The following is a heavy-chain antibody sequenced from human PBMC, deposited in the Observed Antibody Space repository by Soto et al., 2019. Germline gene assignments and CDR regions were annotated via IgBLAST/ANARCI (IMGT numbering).Heavy chain of an antibody. CDR2: IFHNGRS. Sequence: PSETMSLTCTVSGDSNSKSYWSWLRQPPGKELEWIGFIFHNGRSLDYNPSFKSRATISIDTSETQFSLQLNSVTAADTAIYYCARYRSASCHPPYRLAYRGQGTPVTVSA. CDR1: GDSNSKSY. D-gene: IGHD2-2*01. CDR3: ARYRSASCHPPYRLAY. J-gene: IGHJ4*02. V-gene: IGHV4-59*01.